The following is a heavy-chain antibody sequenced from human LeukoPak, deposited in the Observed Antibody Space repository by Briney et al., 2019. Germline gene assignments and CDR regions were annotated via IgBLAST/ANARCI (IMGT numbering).Heavy chain of an antibody. CDR2: IRYDGTDK. J-gene: IGHJ4*02. Sequence: GGSLRLSCAASGFTFSTYGMHWVRQAQGKGLEWVAFIRYDGTDKYFADSVKGRFTISRDNSKNTLYLQVNSLRSEDTAVYYCARAPSGEVESAARGDYLDYWGQGTLVTVSS. CDR1: GFTFSTYG. V-gene: IGHV3-30*02. D-gene: IGHD6-13*01. CDR3: ARAPSGEVESAARGDYLDY.